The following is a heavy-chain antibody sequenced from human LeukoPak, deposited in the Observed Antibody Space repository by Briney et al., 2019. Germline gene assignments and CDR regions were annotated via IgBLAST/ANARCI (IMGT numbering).Heavy chain of an antibody. D-gene: IGHD3-22*01. CDR2: IYWDDDQ. Sequence: NVSGPTLVNPTQTLTLTCTFSGFSLSTYGVGVGWIRQPPGKALEWLAVIYWDDDQRYSPSLRSRLTITKDTSENQVVLTMTNMDPVDTATYYCASGLLLPLYFNYWGQGTLVTVSS. V-gene: IGHV2-5*02. CDR1: GFSLSTYGVG. J-gene: IGHJ4*02. CDR3: ASGLLLPLYFNY.